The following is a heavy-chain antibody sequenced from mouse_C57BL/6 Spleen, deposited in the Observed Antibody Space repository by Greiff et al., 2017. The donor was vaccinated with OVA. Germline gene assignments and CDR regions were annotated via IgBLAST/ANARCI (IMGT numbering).Heavy chain of an antibody. CDR2: IDPSDSET. CDR3: ARWGTTVVARYWYFDV. J-gene: IGHJ1*03. CDR1: GYTFTSYW. D-gene: IGHD1-1*01. V-gene: IGHV1-52*01. Sequence: QVQLKQPGAELVRPGSSVKLSCKASGYTFTSYWMHWVKQRPIQGLEWIGNIDPSDSETHYNQKFKDKATLTVDKSSSTAYMQLSSLTSEDSAVYYCARWGTTVVARYWYFDVWGTGTTVTVSS.